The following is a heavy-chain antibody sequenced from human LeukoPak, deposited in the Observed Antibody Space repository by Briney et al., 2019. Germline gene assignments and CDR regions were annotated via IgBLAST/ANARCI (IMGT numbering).Heavy chain of an antibody. CDR1: GFTFSSYA. Sequence: PGRSLRLSCAASGFTFSSYAMHWVRQAPGKGLEWVSAISGSGGSTYYADSVKGRFTISRDNSKNTLYLQMNSLRAEDTAVYYCAKDPPVSNYYYYYMDVWGKGTTVTVSS. CDR2: ISGSGGST. J-gene: IGHJ6*03. V-gene: IGHV3-23*01. CDR3: AKDPPVSNYYYYYMDV.